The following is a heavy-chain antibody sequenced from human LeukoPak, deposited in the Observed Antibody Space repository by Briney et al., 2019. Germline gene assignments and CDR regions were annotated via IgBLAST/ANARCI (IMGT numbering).Heavy chain of an antibody. Sequence: GGSLRLSCAASGFTFSSYSMNWVRQAPGKGLEWVSSISSSSYIYYADSVKGRFTISRDNAKNSLYLQMNSLRAEDTAVYYCARGWSPGHFDIWGQGTMVTVSS. CDR2: ISSSSYI. CDR3: ARGWSPGHFDI. CDR1: GFTFSSYS. D-gene: IGHD1-26*01. J-gene: IGHJ3*02. V-gene: IGHV3-21*01.